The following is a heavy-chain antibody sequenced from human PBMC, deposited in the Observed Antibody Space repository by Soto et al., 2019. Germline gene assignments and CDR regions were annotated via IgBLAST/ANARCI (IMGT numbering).Heavy chain of an antibody. CDR3: ARGEDSSSYFAVDYGMDV. V-gene: IGHV1-69*13. D-gene: IGHD6-6*01. CDR1: GGSFISYA. Sequence: VNVACKASGGSFISYAIIWVRQAPGQGLEWMGGIIPIFGTANYAQKFQGRVTITADESTSTAYMELSSLRSEDTAVYYCARGEDSSSYFAVDYGMDVWGQGTTVTVSS. CDR2: IIPIFGTA. J-gene: IGHJ6*02.